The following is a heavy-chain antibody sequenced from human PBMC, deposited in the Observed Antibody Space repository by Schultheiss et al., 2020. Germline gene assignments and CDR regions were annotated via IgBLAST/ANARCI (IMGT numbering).Heavy chain of an antibody. CDR2: IYYSGST. V-gene: IGHV4-39*07. CDR1: GGSISSSRYY. Sequence: SETLSLTCTVSGGSISSSRYYWGWIRQPPGKGLEWIGSIYYSGSTNYNPSLKSRVTISVDTSKNQFSLKLSSVTAADTAVYYCARDWGGYCSGGSCYLRPGWYLKGGFDYWGQGTLVT. D-gene: IGHD2-15*01. J-gene: IGHJ4*02. CDR3: ARDWGGYCSGGSCYLRPGWYLKGGFDY.